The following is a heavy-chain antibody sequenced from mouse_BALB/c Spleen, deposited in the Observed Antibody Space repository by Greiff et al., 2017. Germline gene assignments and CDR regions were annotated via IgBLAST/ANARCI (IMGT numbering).Heavy chain of an antibody. V-gene: IGHV5-9-4*01. CDR2: ISSGGSYT. CDR3: SRIYYGPHYYAMDY. D-gene: IGHD1-2*01. CDR1: GFTFSSYA. J-gene: IGHJ4*01. Sequence: EVKVVESGGGLVKPGGSLKLSCAASGFTFSSYAMSWVRQSPEKRLEWVAEISSGGSYTYYPDTVTGRFTISRDNAKNTLYLEMSSLRSEDTAMYYCSRIYYGPHYYAMDYWGQGTSVTSPQ.